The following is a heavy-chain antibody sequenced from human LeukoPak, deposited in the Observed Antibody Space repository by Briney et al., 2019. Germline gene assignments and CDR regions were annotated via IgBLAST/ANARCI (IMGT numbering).Heavy chain of an antibody. CDR1: GFNLSSYT. Sequence: GGSLRLSCAASGFNLSSYTMHWVRQAPGKGLEWVANIKQDGSEKYYVDSVKGRFTISRDNAKNSLYLQMNSLRAEDTAVYYCARDPAFDIWGQGTMVTVSS. CDR3: ARDPAFDI. V-gene: IGHV3-7*01. J-gene: IGHJ3*02. CDR2: IKQDGSEK.